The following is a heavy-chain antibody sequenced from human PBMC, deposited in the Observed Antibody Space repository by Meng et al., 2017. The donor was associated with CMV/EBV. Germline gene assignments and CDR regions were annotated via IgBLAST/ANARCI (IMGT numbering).Heavy chain of an antibody. D-gene: IGHD3-9*01. CDR1: GFTVSSNY. CDR2: IYSGGST. J-gene: IGHJ6*02. Sequence: GESLKISCAASGFTVSSNYMSWVRQAPGKGLEWVSVIYSGGSTNYADSVKGRFTISRDNSKNTLYLQMNSLRAEDTAVYYCARDYRITIGPFYYYYGMDVWGQGTTVTVSS. CDR3: ARDYRITIGPFYYYYGMDV. V-gene: IGHV3-53*01.